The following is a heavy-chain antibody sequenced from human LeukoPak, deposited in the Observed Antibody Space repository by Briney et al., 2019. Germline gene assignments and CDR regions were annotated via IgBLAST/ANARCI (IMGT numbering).Heavy chain of an antibody. CDR3: ARDAQVGATVVYYYMAV. Sequence: GGSLRLSCAASGFTFSSYSMNWVRQAPGKGLEWVSSISSSSSYIYYADSVKGRFTISRDNAKNSLYLQMNSLRAEDTAVYYCARDAQVGATVVYYYMAVWGKGTPVTASS. V-gene: IGHV3-21*01. D-gene: IGHD1-26*01. CDR1: GFTFSSYS. CDR2: ISSSSSYI. J-gene: IGHJ6*03.